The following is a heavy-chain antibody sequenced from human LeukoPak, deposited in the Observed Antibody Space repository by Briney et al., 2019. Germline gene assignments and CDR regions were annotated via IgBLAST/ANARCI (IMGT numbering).Heavy chain of an antibody. CDR2: MNPNSGNT. J-gene: IGHJ1*01. V-gene: IGHV1-8*01. D-gene: IGHD2-2*02. CDR1: GYTFTSYD. Sequence: ASVKVSCKASGYTFTSYDINWVRQATGQGLEWMGWMNPNSGNTGYAQKFQGRVTMTRNTSISTAYMELSSLRSEDTAVYYCARARYCSSTSCYNRARYFQHWGQGTLVTVSS. CDR3: ARARYCSSTSCYNRARYFQH.